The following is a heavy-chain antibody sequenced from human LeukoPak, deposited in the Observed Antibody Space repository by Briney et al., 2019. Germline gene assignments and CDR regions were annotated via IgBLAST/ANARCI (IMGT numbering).Heavy chain of an antibody. CDR1: GFTFSSYA. Sequence: GGSLRLSCAASGFTFSSYAMSWVRHAPGEGLEWVSSISGSGGSTYYAASVKGRFTISRDNSKNTLYLQTNRLRIEDAGVYYCARPSDHYYYYFYMDVWGQGTTVTVSS. CDR2: ISGSGGST. V-gene: IGHV3-23*01. J-gene: IGHJ6*03. CDR3: ARPSDHYYYYFYMDV.